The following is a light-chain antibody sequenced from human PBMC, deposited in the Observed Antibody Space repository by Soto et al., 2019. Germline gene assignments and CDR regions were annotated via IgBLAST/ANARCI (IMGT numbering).Light chain of an antibody. CDR1: QSVSSN. CDR3: QQYNNWPPANT. CDR2: GAS. J-gene: IGKJ2*01. V-gene: IGKV3-15*01. Sequence: EIVMTQSPATLSVSPGERATLSCRASQSVSSNLAWYQQKPGQAPRLLIYGASTRATGFPARFSGSGSGTEFTLTISSLQSEDFAVYYCQQYNNWPPANTFGQGTTLEIK.